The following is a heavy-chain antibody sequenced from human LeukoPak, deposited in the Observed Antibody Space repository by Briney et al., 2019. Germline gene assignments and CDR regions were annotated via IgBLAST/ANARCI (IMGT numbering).Heavy chain of an antibody. CDR3: VRAGYGLGSYLPYGMDD. V-gene: IGHV3-7*01. D-gene: IGHD3-10*01. Sequence: GGSLRLSCVVSEFTFSYYWMTWVRQAPGKGLEWVANIKQDGSEKYYVDSVKGRFTISRDNAKNSLYLQMNSLRAEDTAVYYCVRAGYGLGSYLPYGMDDWGQGTTVTVSS. J-gene: IGHJ6*02. CDR1: EFTFSYYW. CDR2: IKQDGSEK.